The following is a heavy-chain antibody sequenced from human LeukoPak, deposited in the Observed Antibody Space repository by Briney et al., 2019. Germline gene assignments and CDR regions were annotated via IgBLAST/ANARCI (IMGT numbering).Heavy chain of an antibody. J-gene: IGHJ5*02. CDR3: ARRFSGDYGFPIHNCFDP. Sequence: SETLSLTCTVSGGSIRSSTYYWAWIRQPSGKGLEWIGNIYYSGSTYYNPSLKSRVTISVDTSKNQFSLKLSSVTAADTAVYYCARRFSGDYGFPIHNCFDPWGQGTLVTVSS. V-gene: IGHV4-39*01. D-gene: IGHD4/OR15-4a*01. CDR2: IYYSGST. CDR1: GGSIRSSTYY.